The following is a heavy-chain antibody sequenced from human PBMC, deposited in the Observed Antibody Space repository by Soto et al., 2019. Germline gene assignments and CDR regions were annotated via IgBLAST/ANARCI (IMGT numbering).Heavy chain of an antibody. V-gene: IGHV3-15*01. CDR1: GFTFSNAW. D-gene: IGHD2-15*01. J-gene: IGHJ4*02. Sequence: GGSLRLSCAASGFTFSNAWMSWVRQAPGKGLEWVGRIKSKSDGGTTDYAAPVKGRFTISRDDSKNTLYLQMNSLKTEDTAVYFCTTDVAVVVSPGFDYWGQGTLVTVSS. CDR2: IKSKSDGGTT. CDR3: TTDVAVVVSPGFDY.